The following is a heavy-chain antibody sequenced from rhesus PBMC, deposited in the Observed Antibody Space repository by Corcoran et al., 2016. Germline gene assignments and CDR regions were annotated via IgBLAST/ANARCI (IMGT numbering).Heavy chain of an antibody. CDR1: GGSVSGYW. V-gene: IGHV4-160*01. Sequence: QVQLQQWGEGLVKPSETLSLTCTVYGGSVSGYWWGWIRQPPGKGLEWIGRSPSGGGTNYNPSLKRGFTISIDTSKNQFSLKLSSVTAAATAVYYCARLRSGYYFDYWGQGVLVTVSS. CDR2: SPSGGGT. D-gene: IGHD2-33*01. CDR3: ARLRSGYYFDY. J-gene: IGHJ4*01.